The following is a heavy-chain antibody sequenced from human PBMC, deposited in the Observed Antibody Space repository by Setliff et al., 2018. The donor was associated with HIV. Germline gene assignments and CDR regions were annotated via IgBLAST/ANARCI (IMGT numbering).Heavy chain of an antibody. D-gene: IGHD3-10*01. J-gene: IGHJ5*02. CDR2: INLSRST. Sequence: PSETLSLTCAVYGASFSGYYWSWIRQPPGKGLGWIGEINLSRSTDYNPSLKTRVTISVDKSKNQFFLTLKSVTAAATAVYFCAREYSGSGINFNPLTWGQGTLVTVSS. CDR3: AREYSGSGINFNPLT. V-gene: IGHV4-34*01. CDR1: GASFSGYY.